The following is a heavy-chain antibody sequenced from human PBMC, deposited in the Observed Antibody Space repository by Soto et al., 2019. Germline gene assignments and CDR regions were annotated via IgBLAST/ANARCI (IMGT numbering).Heavy chain of an antibody. CDR1: GASITSYF. J-gene: IGHJ6*02. CDR2: MSYSGST. D-gene: IGHD3-10*01. V-gene: IGHV4-59*01. CDR3: GRDLRGSVALLYGMDV. Sequence: SETLSLTCTVSGASITSYFWSWIRQPPGKGLEWIGYMSYSGSTNYNSSLKSRVTISVDTSKNQFSLKLSSVTAADTAVYYCGRDLRGSVALLYGMDVWGQGTTVTVSS.